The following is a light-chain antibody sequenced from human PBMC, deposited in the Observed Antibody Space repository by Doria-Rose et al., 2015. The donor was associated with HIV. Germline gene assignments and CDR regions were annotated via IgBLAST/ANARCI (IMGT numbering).Light chain of an antibody. CDR2: WAS. J-gene: IGKJ3*01. CDR1: QSLLYTSKNY. Sequence: TQSPESLGMSLGERATLNCKSNQSLLYTSKNYLAWYQQKPGQPPKLLIYWASTRQSGVPARFSGSGSGTDFTRTISSLEAEDVAVYYCQQYYDTPSFGPGTTVDIQ. CDR3: QQYYDTPS. V-gene: IGKV4-1*01.